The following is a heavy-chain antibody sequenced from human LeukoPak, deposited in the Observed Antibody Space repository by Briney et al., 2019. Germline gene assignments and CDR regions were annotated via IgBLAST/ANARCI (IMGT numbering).Heavy chain of an antibody. CDR1: GGSVSNTDFY. D-gene: IGHD6-13*01. J-gene: IGHJ3*02. CDR3: ARPLSGSSSWHGDAFDI. CDR2: IYYSGST. Sequence: SETLSLTCTVSGGSVSNTDFYWGWIRQPPGKGLQWIGNIYYSGSTYYNPSLKSRVTISADTSKNQFSLKLSSVTAADTAVYYCARPLSGSSSWHGDAFDIWGQGTMVTVSS. V-gene: IGHV4-39*01.